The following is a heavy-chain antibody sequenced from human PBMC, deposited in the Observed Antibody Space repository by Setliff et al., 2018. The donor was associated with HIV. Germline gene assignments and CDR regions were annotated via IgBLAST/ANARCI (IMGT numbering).Heavy chain of an antibody. CDR1: GYTFTTYA. J-gene: IGHJ5*02. CDR3: ARNYYDVWSLSFGGLFDP. D-gene: IGHD3-3*01. Sequence: ASVKVSCKASGYTFTTYAMNWVRQAPGQGPEWMGWINTNTGNPTYAQGFTGRFVFSLDTSVSTAYLQISSLKAEDTAVYYCARNYYDVWSLSFGGLFDPWGQGTLVTVSS. CDR2: INTNTGNP. V-gene: IGHV7-4-1*02.